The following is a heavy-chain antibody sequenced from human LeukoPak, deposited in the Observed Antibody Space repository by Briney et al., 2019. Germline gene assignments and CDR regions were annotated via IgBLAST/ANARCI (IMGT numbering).Heavy chain of an antibody. CDR3: AREYGTMIVVVIPLRYFDY. Sequence: SETLSLTCTVSGGSISSSSYYWGWIRQPPGKGLEWIGGIYYSGSTYYNPSLKSRVTISVDTSKNQFSLKLSSVTAADTAVYYCAREYGTMIVVVIPLRYFDYWGQGTLVTVSS. CDR2: IYYSGST. J-gene: IGHJ4*02. D-gene: IGHD3-22*01. CDR1: GGSISSSSYY. V-gene: IGHV4-39*02.